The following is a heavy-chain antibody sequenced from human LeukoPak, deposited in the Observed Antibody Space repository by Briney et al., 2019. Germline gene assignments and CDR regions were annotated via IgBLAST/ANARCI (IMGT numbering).Heavy chain of an antibody. J-gene: IGHJ5*02. Sequence: GASVKVSCRVSGYSLSDLSIHWVRHVPGKGLEWMGGFEPEEGEHGETIYAQKFEGRLTLTEDTATDTAYMELVSLTSEDTAVYYCARARSPSSGYLLRDHNWFDPWGQGTLVTVSS. V-gene: IGHV1-24*01. D-gene: IGHD3-22*01. CDR3: ARARSPSSGYLLRDHNWFDP. CDR2: FEPEEGEHGET. CDR1: GYSLSDLS.